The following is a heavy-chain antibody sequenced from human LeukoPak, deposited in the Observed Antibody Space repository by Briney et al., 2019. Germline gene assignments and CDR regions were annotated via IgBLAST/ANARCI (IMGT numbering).Heavy chain of an antibody. V-gene: IGHV3-30-3*01. CDR3: ARDGGYYVDY. CDR2: ISYDGSSK. D-gene: IGHD3-3*01. J-gene: IGHJ4*02. Sequence: GGSLRLSCAASGLTFSSYAMHWVRQAPGKGLEWVAVISYDGSSKYYADSVKGRFTISRDNSKNTLYLQMNSLRAEDTAVYYCARDGGYYVDYWGQGTLVTVSS. CDR1: GLTFSSYA.